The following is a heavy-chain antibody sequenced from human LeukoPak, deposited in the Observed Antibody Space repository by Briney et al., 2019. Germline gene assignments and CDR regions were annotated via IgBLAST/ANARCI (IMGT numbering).Heavy chain of an antibody. CDR3: ARERGYSLYYYYYYMDV. V-gene: IGHV3-23*01. CDR2: ISDSGGGT. D-gene: IGHD2-15*01. Sequence: GGSLRLSCAASGFTFSSYAISWVRQAPGKGLEWVSGISDSGGGTYYADSVKGRFTISRDNAKNSLYLQMNSLRAEDTAVYYCARERGYSLYYYYYYMDVWGKGTTVTVSS. CDR1: GFTFSSYA. J-gene: IGHJ6*03.